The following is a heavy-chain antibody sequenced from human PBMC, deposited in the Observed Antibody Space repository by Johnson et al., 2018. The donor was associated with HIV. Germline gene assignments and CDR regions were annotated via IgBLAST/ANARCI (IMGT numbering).Heavy chain of an antibody. Sequence: VQLVESGGGLVKTGGSLKLSCAASGFTFSNAWKTSVRQAPGKVLAWVAYITQEGTKTYYVEFVKGRLSISRDNAKNLLILKVNSLRTEDTAVYYCASELVREGNYPPDALDIWGRGPMVIVSS. D-gene: IGHD1-7*01. CDR3: ASELVREGNYPPDALDI. CDR2: ITQEGTKT. V-gene: IGHV3-7*05. CDR1: GFTFSNAW. J-gene: IGHJ3*02.